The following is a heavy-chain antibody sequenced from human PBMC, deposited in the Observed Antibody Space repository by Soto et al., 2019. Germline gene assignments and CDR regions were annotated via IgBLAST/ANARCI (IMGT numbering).Heavy chain of an antibody. Sequence: PSETLSLTCTVSGGSTSSYYWSWIRQPPGKGLEWIGYIYYRGSTNYNPSLKSRVTISVDTSKNQFSLKLTSVTAADTAVYYCARDKITGLFDYWGQGTLVTVSS. D-gene: IGHD2-8*02. J-gene: IGHJ4*02. CDR2: IYYRGST. CDR3: ARDKITGLFDY. CDR1: GGSTSSYY. V-gene: IGHV4-59*12.